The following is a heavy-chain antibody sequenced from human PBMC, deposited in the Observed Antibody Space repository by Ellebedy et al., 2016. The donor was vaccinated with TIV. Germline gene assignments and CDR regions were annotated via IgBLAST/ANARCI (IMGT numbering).Heavy chain of an antibody. Sequence: MPSETLSLTCTVSGGSISSYFWSWIRQPPGKGLEWIGYIHYSGSTNSNPSLKSRFTISVDTSKNHFSLRLSSVTAADTAVYYCARLGRIAVAGRDYWGQGTLVTVSS. V-gene: IGHV4-59*08. D-gene: IGHD6-19*01. CDR2: IHYSGST. CDR3: ARLGRIAVAGRDY. CDR1: GGSISSYF. J-gene: IGHJ4*02.